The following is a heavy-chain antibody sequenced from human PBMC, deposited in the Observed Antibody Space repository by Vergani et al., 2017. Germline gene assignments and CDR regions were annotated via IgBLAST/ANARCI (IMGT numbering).Heavy chain of an antibody. CDR3: TTAYYDYIWGSYRYFDY. D-gene: IGHD3-16*02. CDR2: IKSKTDGGTT. J-gene: IGHJ4*02. CDR1: GFTFSSYA. V-gene: IGHV3-15*01. Sequence: EVQLLESGGGLVQPGGSLRLSCAASGFTFSSYAMSWVRQAPGKGLEWVGRIKSKTDGGTTDYAAPVKGRFTISRDDSKNTLYLQMNSLKTEDTAVYYCTTAYYDYIWGSYRYFDYWGQGTLVTVSS.